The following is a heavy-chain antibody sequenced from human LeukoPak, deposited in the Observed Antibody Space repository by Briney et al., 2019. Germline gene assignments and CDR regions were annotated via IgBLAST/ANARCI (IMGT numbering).Heavy chain of an antibody. CDR1: GFTFSSYA. V-gene: IGHV3-23*01. Sequence: GGSLRLSCAASGFTFSSYAMSWVRQAPGKGLEWVSAISGSGGSTYYADSVKGRFTISRDNSKYTLYLQMNSLRAEDTAVYYCAKDLLHYYDSSGYYPFDYWGQGTLVTVSS. CDR3: AKDLLHYYDSSGYYPFDY. J-gene: IGHJ4*02. D-gene: IGHD3-22*01. CDR2: ISGSGGST.